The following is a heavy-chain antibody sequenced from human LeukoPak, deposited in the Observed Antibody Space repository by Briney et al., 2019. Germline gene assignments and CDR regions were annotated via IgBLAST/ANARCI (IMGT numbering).Heavy chain of an antibody. CDR3: ARDDEQLVFDY. J-gene: IGHJ4*02. Sequence: SETLSLTCAVYGGSFSGYYWSWIRQPPGKGLEWIGEINHSGSTNYNPSLKSRVTISVDTSKNQFSLKLSSVTAADTAVYYCARDDEQLVFDYWGQGTLVTVSS. D-gene: IGHD6-13*01. CDR1: GGSFSGYY. V-gene: IGHV4-34*01. CDR2: INHSGST.